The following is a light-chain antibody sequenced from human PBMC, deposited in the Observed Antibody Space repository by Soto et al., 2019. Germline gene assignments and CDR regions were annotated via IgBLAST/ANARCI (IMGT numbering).Light chain of an antibody. CDR2: DAS. J-gene: IGKJ1*01. Sequence: DIQMTQSPSTLTASVGDRVTITCRASQSISSWLAWYQQKPGKAPKVLIYDASSLESGVPSRFSGSGSGTEFTLTVSSLQPDDFATYYCQQYYSYPWTFGPGTKVEIQ. CDR1: QSISSW. CDR3: QQYYSYPWT. V-gene: IGKV1-5*01.